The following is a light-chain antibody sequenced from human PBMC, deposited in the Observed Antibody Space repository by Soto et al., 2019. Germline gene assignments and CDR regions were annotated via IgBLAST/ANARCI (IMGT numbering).Light chain of an antibody. J-gene: IGKJ3*01. V-gene: IGKV3-15*01. CDR3: QQYNNWPFT. CDR2: GAS. CDR1: QSVSSK. Sequence: EIVMTQSPATLSVSPGERATLSCRASQSVSSKLAWYQQKPGQAPRLLIYGASTRATGIPARFSGSGSGTEFTLTINSLQSEDFAVYYCQQYNNWPFTFGPGTKVDI.